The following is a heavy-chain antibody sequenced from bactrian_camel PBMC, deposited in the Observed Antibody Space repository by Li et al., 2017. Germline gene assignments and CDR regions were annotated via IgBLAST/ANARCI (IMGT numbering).Heavy chain of an antibody. CDR1: TFAYT. Sequence: EVQLVESGGDSVQVGGSLRLSCSVSTFAYTVGWFRQPPGPGKRREKVAHIRYDGSATTYANSVKGRFTMSRDPFKKTVYLQMNDLESGDTGVYTCAADKDTWCHSTDVRDYPYQGQGTQVTVS. D-gene: IGHD7*01. J-gene: IGHJ4*01. V-gene: IGHV3S35*01. CDR2: IRYDGSAT.